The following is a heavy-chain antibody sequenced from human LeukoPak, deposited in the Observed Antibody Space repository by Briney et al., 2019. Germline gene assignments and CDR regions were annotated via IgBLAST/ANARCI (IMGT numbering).Heavy chain of an antibody. Sequence: PGGSLRLSCAASGFTFSSYSMNWVRQAPGKGLEWVSSISSSSYIYYADSVKGRFTISRDNAKNSLYLQMNSLRAEDTAVFYCAKDLFGSGSYYKGFDPWGQGTLVTVSS. J-gene: IGHJ5*02. CDR3: AKDLFGSGSYYKGFDP. V-gene: IGHV3-21*01. CDR1: GFTFSSYS. D-gene: IGHD3-10*01. CDR2: ISSSSYI.